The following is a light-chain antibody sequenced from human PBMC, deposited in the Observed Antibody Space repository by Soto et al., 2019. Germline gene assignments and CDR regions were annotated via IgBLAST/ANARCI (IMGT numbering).Light chain of an antibody. CDR2: AAS. CDR1: QGISNY. Sequence: DIQMTQSPSSLSASVGYRVTITCRASQGISNYLAWYQQKPGKVPKLLIYAASTLQSGVPSRFSGSGSGTYFTLTISSLQHEDVATYYCQKYNRAPWTFGQGNKVELK. CDR3: QKYNRAPWT. V-gene: IGKV1-27*01. J-gene: IGKJ1*01.